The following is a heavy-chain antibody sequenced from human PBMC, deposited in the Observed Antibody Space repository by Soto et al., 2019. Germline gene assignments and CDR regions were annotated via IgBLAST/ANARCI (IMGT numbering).Heavy chain of an antibody. CDR3: AREYYYDSSGRRYGMEV. CDR2: IYYSGST. Sequence: SETLSLTCTVSGGSISSHYWSWIRQPPGKGLEWIGYIYYSGSTNYNPSLKSRVTISVDTAKNQFSLRLSSVTAEETAVYYCAREYYYDSSGRRYGMEVWGKGTTVPVSS. V-gene: IGHV4-59*11. CDR1: GGSISSHY. D-gene: IGHD3-22*01. J-gene: IGHJ6*04.